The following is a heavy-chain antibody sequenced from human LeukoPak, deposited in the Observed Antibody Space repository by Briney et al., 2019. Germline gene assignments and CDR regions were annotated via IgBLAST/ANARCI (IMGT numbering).Heavy chain of an antibody. CDR3: AADLGYCSSTSCSSFDY. J-gene: IGHJ4*02. CDR1: GFTVSSNY. V-gene: IGHV3-66*02. Sequence: GGSLRLSCAASGFTVSSNYMSWVRQAPGKGLEWVSVIYSGGSTYYADSVKGRFTISRDNSKNTLYPQMNSLRAEDTAVYYCAADLGYCSSTSCSSFDYWGQGTLVTVSS. D-gene: IGHD2-2*01. CDR2: IYSGGST.